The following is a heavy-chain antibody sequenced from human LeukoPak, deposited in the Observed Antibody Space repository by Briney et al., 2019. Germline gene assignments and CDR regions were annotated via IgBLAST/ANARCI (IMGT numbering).Heavy chain of an antibody. CDR3: ARGDNWNEMWWFDP. CDR1: GYTFTGYY. V-gene: IGHV1-2*02. J-gene: IGHJ5*02. CDR2: INPNSGGT. D-gene: IGHD1-20*01. Sequence: ASVKVCCKASGYTFTGYYMHWLRQAPGQGLEWLGWINPNSGGTNYAQKFQGMVTMTRDTSISTGYMELSRLRSDDTAVYYCARGDNWNEMWWFDPWGQGTLATVSS.